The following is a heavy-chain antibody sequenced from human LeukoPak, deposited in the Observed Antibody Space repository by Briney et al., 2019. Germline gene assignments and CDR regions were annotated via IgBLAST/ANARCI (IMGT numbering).Heavy chain of an antibody. CDR2: INTDGSST. CDR3: GSPVANF. V-gene: IGHV3-74*03. D-gene: IGHD5-12*01. CDR1: GSTFSNSW. Sequence: GGSLRLSCAAPGSTFSNSWMHWVRHAPGKGLVWVSRINTDGSSTTYADSVKGRFTISRDNAKNTLYLQMNSLRAEDTAVYYCGSPVANFWGQGTLVTVSS. J-gene: IGHJ4*02.